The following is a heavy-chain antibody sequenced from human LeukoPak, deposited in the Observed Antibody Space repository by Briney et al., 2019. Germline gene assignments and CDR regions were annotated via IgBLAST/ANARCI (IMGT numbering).Heavy chain of an antibody. J-gene: IGHJ4*02. D-gene: IGHD3-3*01. CDR2: FDPEDGET. Sequence: ASVKVSCKVSGYTLTELSIYWVRQAPGKGLEWMGSFDPEDGETIYAQKFQGRVTMTEDTSTDTGNMELSSLISEDTAVYYCATAQAIFGVVKLGPADWGQGTLVTVSS. CDR1: GYTLTELS. CDR3: ATAQAIFGVVKLGPAD. V-gene: IGHV1-24*01.